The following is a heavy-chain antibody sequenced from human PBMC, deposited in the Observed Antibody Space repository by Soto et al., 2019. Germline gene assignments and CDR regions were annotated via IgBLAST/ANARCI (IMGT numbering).Heavy chain of an antibody. CDR1: GFRFNSYS. J-gene: IGHJ4*02. V-gene: IGHV3-21*02. CDR3: VRENEMAGATSAFES. CDR2: IDARSNYI. D-gene: IGHD1-26*01. Sequence: EVQLVESGGGLVKPGGSLRVSCEASGFRFNSYSMNWVRQSPQKGLEWVSLIDARSNYIYYADSVKGRFTISRDNARNSLYLQMDSLRVEDTAVYYCVRENEMAGATSAFESLGQGTPVTVSS.